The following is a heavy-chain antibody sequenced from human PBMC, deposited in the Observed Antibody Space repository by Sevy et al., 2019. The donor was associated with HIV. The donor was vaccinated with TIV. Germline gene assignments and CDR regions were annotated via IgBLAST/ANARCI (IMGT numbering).Heavy chain of an antibody. Sequence: HGGSLRLSCAASGFTFSNAWMSWVRQSPGKGLEWVGRIRSKAGGGTTDYATIVKGKFTISRDDSRDILYLQLNSLETEDTAVYYCTTDHRRDGIVVVPFEYWGQGTLVTVSS. J-gene: IGHJ4*02. CDR3: TTDHRRDGIVVVPFEY. V-gene: IGHV3-15*01. D-gene: IGHD2-15*01. CDR1: GFTFSNAW. CDR2: IRSKAGGGTT.